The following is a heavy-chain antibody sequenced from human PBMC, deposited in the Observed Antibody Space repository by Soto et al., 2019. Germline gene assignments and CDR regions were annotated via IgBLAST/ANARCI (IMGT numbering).Heavy chain of an antibody. V-gene: IGHV3-48*02. D-gene: IGHD1-26*01. CDR1: GFTFSSYD. CDR3: ARVAGVGGQEEY. CDR2: ISGGGGSSSTI. J-gene: IGHJ4*02. Sequence: EVPLVESGGGLVQPGGSLRLSCAVSGFTFSSYDMNWVRQAPGKGLEWVSYISGGGGSSSTIYYADSVKGRFTISRDNAKNSLYLQMNRLREEDTAVYCCARVAGVGGQEEYWGQGTLVTVSS.